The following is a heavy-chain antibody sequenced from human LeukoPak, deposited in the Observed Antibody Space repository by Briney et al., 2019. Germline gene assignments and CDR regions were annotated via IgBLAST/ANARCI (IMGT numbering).Heavy chain of an antibody. Sequence: SVKVSCKASGGTFSSYAISWVRQAPGQGLEWMGGIIPIFGTANYAQKFQGRVTITADESTSTAYMELSSLRSEDTAVYYCARDPRYNWNDGWFDPWGQGTLVTVSS. J-gene: IGHJ5*02. CDR2: IIPIFGTA. D-gene: IGHD1-1*01. V-gene: IGHV1-69*13. CDR3: ARDPRYNWNDGWFDP. CDR1: GGTFSSYA.